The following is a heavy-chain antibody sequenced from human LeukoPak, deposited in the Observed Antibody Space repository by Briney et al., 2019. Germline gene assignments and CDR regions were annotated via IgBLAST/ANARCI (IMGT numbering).Heavy chain of an antibody. J-gene: IGHJ4*02. CDR1: GYSFSNYW. CDR2: IYPGDSAT. Sequence: PGESLKISCKGSGYSFSNYWIGWVRQMPGKGLEWMGIIYPGDSATRHIPSFQGQVTISADKSISTAYLQWSSLKASDTAMYYCARQYCSSTNCYTGSSYYLDYWGQGTLVTVSS. V-gene: IGHV5-51*01. D-gene: IGHD2-2*02. CDR3: ARQYCSSTNCYTGSSYYLDY.